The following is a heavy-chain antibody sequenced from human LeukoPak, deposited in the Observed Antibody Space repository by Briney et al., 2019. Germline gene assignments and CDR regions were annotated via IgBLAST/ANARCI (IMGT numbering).Heavy chain of an antibody. J-gene: IGHJ4*02. Sequence: GGSLRLSCAASGFTFSSYAMSWVRQAPGKGLEWVSTLSDSGGTTYYADSVKGRFTISRDNSKNTLFLHMNSLRAEDTAVYYCTPGDYWGQGTLVTVSS. CDR2: LSDSGGTT. CDR1: GFTFSSYA. V-gene: IGHV3-23*01. CDR3: TPGDY.